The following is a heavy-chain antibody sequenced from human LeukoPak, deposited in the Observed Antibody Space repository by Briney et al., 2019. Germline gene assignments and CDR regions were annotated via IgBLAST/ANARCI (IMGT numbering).Heavy chain of an antibody. CDR3: AQNSGSYLVVYYFDY. Sequence: ASVKVSCKASGYTFTGHYIHWVRQAPGQGLEWMGWINPNSGDTIYAQKFQGRVTMTRDTSISTAYMELSRLRSDDTAVYYCAQNSGSYLVVYYFDYWGQGTLVTVSS. V-gene: IGHV1-2*02. CDR2: INPNSGDT. D-gene: IGHD1-26*01. CDR1: GYTFTGHY. J-gene: IGHJ4*02.